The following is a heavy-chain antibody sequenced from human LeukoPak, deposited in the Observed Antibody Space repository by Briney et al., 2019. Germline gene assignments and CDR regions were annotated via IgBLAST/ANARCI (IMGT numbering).Heavy chain of an antibody. J-gene: IGHJ4*02. V-gene: IGHV3-23*01. Sequence: GGSLRLSCAASGFTFSSYAMSWVRQAPGKGLEWVSAISGSGGSTYYADSVKGRFTISRDNSKNTLYLQMNSLRAEDTAVYYCARTWIQLWLGPYYFDYWGQGTLVTVSS. CDR2: ISGSGGST. CDR3: ARTWIQLWLGPYYFDY. D-gene: IGHD5-18*01. CDR1: GFTFSSYA.